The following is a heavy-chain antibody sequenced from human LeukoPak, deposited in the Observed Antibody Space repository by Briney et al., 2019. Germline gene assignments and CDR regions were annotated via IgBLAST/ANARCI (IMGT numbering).Heavy chain of an antibody. Sequence: ASVKVSCKASGGTFSSYAISWVRQAPGQGLEWMGGIIPIFGTANYAQKFQGRVTITTDESTSTAYMELSRLRSDDTAVYYCASSSRYYDSSGYYNYWGQGTLVTVSS. D-gene: IGHD3-22*01. CDR1: GGTFSSYA. V-gene: IGHV1-69*05. J-gene: IGHJ4*02. CDR3: ASSSRYYDSSGYYNY. CDR2: IIPIFGTA.